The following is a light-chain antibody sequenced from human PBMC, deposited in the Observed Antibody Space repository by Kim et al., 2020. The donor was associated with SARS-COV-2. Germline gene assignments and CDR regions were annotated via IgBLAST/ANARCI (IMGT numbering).Light chain of an antibody. CDR1: QSVSSSY. Sequence: WTPGERATLSCRASQSVSSSYVAWYQQKPGQAPRLLIYGASSRATGIPDRFRGSGSGTDFTLTISRLEPEDFAGYYCQQYGSSPLTFGGGTKLEI. CDR3: QQYGSSPLT. CDR2: GAS. V-gene: IGKV3-20*01. J-gene: IGKJ4*01.